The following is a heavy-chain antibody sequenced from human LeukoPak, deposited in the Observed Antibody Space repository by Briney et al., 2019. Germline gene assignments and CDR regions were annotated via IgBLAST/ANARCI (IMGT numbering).Heavy chain of an antibody. CDR2: AFYSGET. V-gene: IGHV4-59*01. J-gene: IGHJ4*02. D-gene: IGHD6-25*01. Sequence: SETLSLTCTISGDSISSYYWNWIRQPPGKELEWIAYAFYSGETSYNPSLRGRATISLDMSNNQFSLDLRSMTAADTATYYCARFGGSFFAFHYWGQGTLVTVSS. CDR3: ARFGGSFFAFHY. CDR1: GDSISSYY.